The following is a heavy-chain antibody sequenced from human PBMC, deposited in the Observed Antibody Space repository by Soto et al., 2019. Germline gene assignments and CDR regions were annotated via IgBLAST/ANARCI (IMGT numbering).Heavy chain of an antibody. CDR2: IRSKAYGGTT. J-gene: IGHJ4*02. V-gene: IGHV3-49*03. CDR1: GFTFGDYA. Sequence: PGGSLRLSCTDSGFTFGDYAMSWFRKAPEKGLEWVGFIRSKAYGGTTEYAASVKGRFTISRDDSKSIAYLQMNSLKTEDTAVYYCTRDTLYCSGGSCYGGADYWGQGTLVTVSS. D-gene: IGHD2-15*01. CDR3: TRDTLYCSGGSCYGGADY.